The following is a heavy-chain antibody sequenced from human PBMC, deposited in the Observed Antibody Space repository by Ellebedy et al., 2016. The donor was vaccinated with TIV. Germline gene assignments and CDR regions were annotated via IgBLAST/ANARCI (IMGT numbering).Heavy chain of an antibody. J-gene: IGHJ4*02. Sequence: MPSETLSLTCTVSGGSISSYFWSWIRQPPGKGLEWIGYIYYSGSTNYNPSLKSRVTISVDSSRNQFSLKLSSVTAADTAVFYCARTSYYDSSGYPLFDYWGQGTLVTVSS. CDR2: IYYSGST. CDR1: GGSISSYF. D-gene: IGHD3-22*01. CDR3: ARTSYYDSSGYPLFDY. V-gene: IGHV4-59*08.